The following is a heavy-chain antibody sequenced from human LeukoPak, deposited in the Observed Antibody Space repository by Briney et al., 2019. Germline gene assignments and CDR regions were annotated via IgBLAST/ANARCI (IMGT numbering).Heavy chain of an antibody. CDR2: ISGSGGST. V-gene: IGHV3-23*01. CDR1: GFTFSSYA. D-gene: IGHD5-12*01. CDR3: AKGGEWLRHFDY. Sequence: GGSLRLSCAASGFTFSSYAMSWARQAPGKGLEWVSAISGSGGSTYYADSVKGRFTISRDNSKNTLYLQMNSLRAEDTAVYYCAKGGEWLRHFDYWGQGTLVTVSS. J-gene: IGHJ4*02.